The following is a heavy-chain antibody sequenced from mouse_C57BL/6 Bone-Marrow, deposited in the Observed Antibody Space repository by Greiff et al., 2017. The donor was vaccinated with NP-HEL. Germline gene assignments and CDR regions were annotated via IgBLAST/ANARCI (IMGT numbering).Heavy chain of an antibody. D-gene: IGHD2-5*01. Sequence: VQLQQPGAELVRPGSSVKLSCKASGYTFTSYWMDWVKQRPGQGLEWIGRIDPNSGGTKYNEKFKSKATLTVDKPSSTAYMQLSSLTSEDSAVYYCARSHYSNYGGYAMDYWGQGTSVTVSS. CDR1: GYTFTSYW. V-gene: IGHV1-72*01. CDR3: ARSHYSNYGGYAMDY. J-gene: IGHJ4*01. CDR2: IDPNSGGT.